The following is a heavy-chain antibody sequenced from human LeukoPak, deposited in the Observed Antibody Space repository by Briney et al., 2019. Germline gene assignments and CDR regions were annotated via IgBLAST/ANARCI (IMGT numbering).Heavy chain of an antibody. CDR2: ISSSGSTI. Sequence: GGSLRLSCAASGFXFSSYEMNWVRQAPGKGLEWVSYISSSGSTIYYADSVKGRFTISRDNAKNSLYLQMNSLRAEDTAVYYCASGSFYGGVAFDYWGQGTLVAVSS. CDR1: GFXFSSYE. D-gene: IGHD4-23*01. J-gene: IGHJ4*02. V-gene: IGHV3-48*03. CDR3: ASGSFYGGVAFDY.